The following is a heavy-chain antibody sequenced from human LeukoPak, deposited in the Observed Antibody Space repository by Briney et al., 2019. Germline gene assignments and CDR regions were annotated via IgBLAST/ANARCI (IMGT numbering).Heavy chain of an antibody. D-gene: IGHD3-10*01. CDR2: IWYDGSDK. CDR1: LFCLHHYG. V-gene: IGHV3-33*06. Sequence: GGTLTVSCVQSLFCLHHYGMHWVRQAPGKGLEWVAVIWYDGSDKYYADSVKGRFTISRDNSKNTLYLQMNSLIAEDTAVYYCAKEYGSGSYPNWGQGRLVTVSS. CDR3: AKEYGSGSYPN. J-gene: IGHJ4*02.